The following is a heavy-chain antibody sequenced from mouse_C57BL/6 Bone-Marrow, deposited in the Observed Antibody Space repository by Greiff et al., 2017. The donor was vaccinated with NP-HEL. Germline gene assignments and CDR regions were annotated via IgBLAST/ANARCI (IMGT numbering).Heavy chain of an antibody. J-gene: IGHJ3*02. CDR1: GFTFSDYG. D-gene: IGHD6-1*01. V-gene: IGHV5-17*01. Sequence: EVQGVESGGGLVKPGGSLKLSCAASGFTFSDYGMHWVRQAPEKGLEWVAYISSGSSTIYYADTVKGRFTISRDNAKNTLFLQMTRLRSEDTAMYYCARPLSRWGQGTLVTVSA. CDR3: ARPLSR. CDR2: ISSGSSTI.